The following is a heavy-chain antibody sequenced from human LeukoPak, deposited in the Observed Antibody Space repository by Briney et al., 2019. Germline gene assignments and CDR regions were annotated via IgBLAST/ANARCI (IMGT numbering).Heavy chain of an antibody. CDR3: ARGQNIAARKYYFDY. CDR2: IYYSGST. V-gene: IGHV4-30-4*01. Sequence: PSETLSLTCTVSGGSISSGDYYWSWIRQPPGKGLEWIGYIYYSGSTYYNPSLKSRVTISVDTSKNQFSLKLSSVTAADTAVYYCARGQNIAARKYYFDYWGQGTLVTVSS. CDR1: GGSISSGDYY. J-gene: IGHJ4*02. D-gene: IGHD6-6*01.